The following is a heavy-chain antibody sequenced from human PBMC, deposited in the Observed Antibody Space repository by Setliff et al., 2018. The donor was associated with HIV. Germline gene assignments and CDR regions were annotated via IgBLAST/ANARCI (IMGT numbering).Heavy chain of an antibody. CDR3: ARTRGYTYGYIDS. J-gene: IGHJ4*02. D-gene: IGHD5-18*01. CDR2: IYYSGST. Sequence: SETLSLTCTVSGDSTSSSSSYWVWIRQPPGKGLEWIGSIYYSGSTYYNPSLKSRVTISVDTSKNQFSLKLNSVTAADTAVCYCARTRGYTYGYIDSWAQGTLVTVSS. CDR1: GDSTSSSSSY. V-gene: IGHV4-39*01.